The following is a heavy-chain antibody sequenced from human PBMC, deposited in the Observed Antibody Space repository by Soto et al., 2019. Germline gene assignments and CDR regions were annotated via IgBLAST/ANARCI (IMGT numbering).Heavy chain of an antibody. J-gene: IGHJ4*02. CDR1: GFTFSSYS. CDR3: ASLMTTVTSHDY. CDR2: ISSSSSYI. Sequence: EVQLVESGGGLVKPGGSLRLSCAASGFTFSSYSMNWVRQAPGKGLEWVSSISSSSSYIYYADSVKGRFTISRENAKNSQYLQRNTLTAEDTAVYYCASLMTTVTSHDYWGQGTLVTVSS. V-gene: IGHV3-21*01. D-gene: IGHD4-17*01.